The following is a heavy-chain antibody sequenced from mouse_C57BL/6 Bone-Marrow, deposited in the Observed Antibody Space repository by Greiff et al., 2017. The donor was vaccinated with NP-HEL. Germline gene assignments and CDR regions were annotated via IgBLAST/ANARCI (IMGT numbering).Heavy chain of an antibody. CDR3: RSDGNFDY. Sequence: VQLKQSGPELVKPGASVKMSCKASGYTFTDYYMHWVKQKPGKGLEWIGEIYPGSGNTYYNEKFKGKATLTADTSSSTAYMQLSSLTSEDSAVYFCARSDGNFDYWGQGTTLTVSS. V-gene: IGHV1-83*01. J-gene: IGHJ2*01. CDR2: YPGSGNTY. D-gene: IGHD2-1*01. CDR1: YTFTDYYM.